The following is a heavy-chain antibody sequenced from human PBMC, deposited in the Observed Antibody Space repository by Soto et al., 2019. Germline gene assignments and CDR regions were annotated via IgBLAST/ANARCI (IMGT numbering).Heavy chain of an antibody. Sequence: ASVKVSCKASGYTFTSYAMHWVRQAPGQRLEWMGWINAGNGNTKYSQKFQGRVTITRDTSASTAYMELSSLRSEDTAVYYCARDAPMVRGVMVFWGLGTLVTVSS. V-gene: IGHV1-3*01. J-gene: IGHJ4*02. CDR2: INAGNGNT. CDR3: ARDAPMVRGVMVF. CDR1: GYTFTSYA. D-gene: IGHD3-10*01.